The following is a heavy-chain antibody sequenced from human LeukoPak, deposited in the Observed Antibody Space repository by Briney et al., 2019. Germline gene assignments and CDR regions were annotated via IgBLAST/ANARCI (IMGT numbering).Heavy chain of an antibody. CDR1: GFTFSSNW. CDR3: VRDSRYSIDS. CDR2: VSNDGSTT. D-gene: IGHD1-14*01. V-gene: IGHV3-74*01. Sequence: GGSLRLSCAASGFTFSSNWMHWVRQAPGEGLVWVSRVSNDGSTTIYADSVKGRFNISRDNAKNTLFLQMNSLRVEDTAVYYCVRDSRYSIDSWGQGTLVTVSS. J-gene: IGHJ4*02.